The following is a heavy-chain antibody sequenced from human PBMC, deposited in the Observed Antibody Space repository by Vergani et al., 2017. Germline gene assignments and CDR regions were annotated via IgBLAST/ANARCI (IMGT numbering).Heavy chain of an antibody. CDR2: IGKDGINT. CDR3: ARYLRDSTDGLPDS. J-gene: IGHJ4*02. Sequence: QMQLVESAGGVVQPGGYLRLSCAASGFTFSNFSMHWIRQAPGKGLEWLAYIGKDGINTRYRDAVKGRFTVSRDNSKDILYLQMDRLRSEDTALYYCARYLRDSTDGLPDSWGPGTLVIVSS. D-gene: IGHD2-21*02. V-gene: IGHV3-30*02. CDR1: GFTFSNFS.